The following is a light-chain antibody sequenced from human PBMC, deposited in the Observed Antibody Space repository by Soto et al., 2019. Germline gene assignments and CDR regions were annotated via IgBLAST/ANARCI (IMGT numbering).Light chain of an antibody. V-gene: IGKV1-9*01. Sequence: LTQSPGTLSASVGDRVTITCRTSQDISSYLAWYQQKPGKAPQLLISAASTLQSGVPSRFSGSGSGTEFTLTISSLQPEDFATYYCQQLKSYPLSFGGGTKVEI. CDR3: QQLKSYPLS. CDR1: QDISSY. J-gene: IGKJ4*01. CDR2: AAS.